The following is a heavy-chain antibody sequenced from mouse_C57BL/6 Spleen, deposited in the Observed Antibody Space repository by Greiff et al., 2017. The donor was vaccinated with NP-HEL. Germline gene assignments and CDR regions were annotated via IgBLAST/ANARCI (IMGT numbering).Heavy chain of an antibody. V-gene: IGHV3-6*01. Sequence: EVQLQQSGPGLVKPSQSLSLTCSVTGYSITSGYYWNWIRQFPGNKLEWMGYISYDGSNNYNPSLKNRISITRDTSKNQFFLKLNSVTTEDTATYYCARTRYYGSSYWFDYWGQGTTLTVSS. J-gene: IGHJ2*01. CDR1: GYSITSGYY. D-gene: IGHD1-1*01. CDR3: ARTRYYGSSYWFDY. CDR2: ISYDGSN.